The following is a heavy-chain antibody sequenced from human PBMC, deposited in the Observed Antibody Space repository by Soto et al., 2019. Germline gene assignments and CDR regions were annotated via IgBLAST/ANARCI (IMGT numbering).Heavy chain of an antibody. CDR2: ISGSGGST. Sequence: EVQLVESGGGLVQPGGSLRLSCAASGFTFSSYDMHWVRQATGKGLEWVSAISGSGGSTYYADSVKGRFTISRDNSKNTLYLEMNSLRAEDTAVYYCAKDQGGPRESGRYGPPYFDYWGQGTLVTVSS. CDR3: AKDQGGPRESGRYGPPYFDY. CDR1: GFTFSSYD. V-gene: IGHV3-23*04. J-gene: IGHJ4*02. D-gene: IGHD4-17*01.